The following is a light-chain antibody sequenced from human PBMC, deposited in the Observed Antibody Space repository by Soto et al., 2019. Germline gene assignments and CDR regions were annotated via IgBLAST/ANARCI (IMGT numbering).Light chain of an antibody. CDR1: QSVSSR. CDR3: QQRSAGVT. V-gene: IGKV3-11*01. CDR2: GAS. J-gene: IGKJ5*01. Sequence: EIVLTQSPATLSLSPGERATLSCRASQSVSSRLAWYQHKPGQAPRLLIYGASNRATANPPRFSGSGSVTDFTLTISSLEPEDFAVYYCQQRSAGVTFGQGTRLEIK.